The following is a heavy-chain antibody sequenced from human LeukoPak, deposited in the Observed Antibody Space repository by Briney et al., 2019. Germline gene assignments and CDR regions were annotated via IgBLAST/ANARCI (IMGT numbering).Heavy chain of an antibody. J-gene: IGHJ4*02. CDR1: GFTFSSSA. CDR2: ISYDGSNK. CDR3: ARAGYGSVTYYFDY. V-gene: IGHV3-30-3*01. Sequence: GRSLRLSCAASGFTFSSSAMHWVRQAPDKGLEWVAVISYDGSNKYYADSVKGRFTISRDNSKNTLYLQMNSLRADDTAVYYCARAGYGSVTYYFDYWGQGTLVTVSS. D-gene: IGHD3-10*01.